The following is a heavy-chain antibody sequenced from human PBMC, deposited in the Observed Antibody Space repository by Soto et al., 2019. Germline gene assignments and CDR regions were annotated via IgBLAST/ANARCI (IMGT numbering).Heavy chain of an antibody. CDR2: IWYDGSNK. V-gene: IGHV3-33*01. Sequence: QVPLVESGGGVVQPGRSLRLSCAASGFTFSSYGMHWVRQAPGKGLEWVAVIWYDGSNKYYADSVKGRFTISRDNSRNKLYLQMNSLRAEDTAVYYCARVASPSPETRYYYYGMDVWGQGTTVTVSS. CDR1: GFTFSSYG. CDR3: ARVASPSPETRYYYYGMDV. D-gene: IGHD6-6*01. J-gene: IGHJ6*02.